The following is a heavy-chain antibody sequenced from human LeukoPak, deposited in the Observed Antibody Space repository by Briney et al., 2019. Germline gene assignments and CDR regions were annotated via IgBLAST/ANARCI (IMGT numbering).Heavy chain of an antibody. D-gene: IGHD4-4*01. CDR2: ISSSGSTI. CDR3: ARELQYGGNSPNPFDY. V-gene: IGHV3-11*01. Sequence: KPGGSLRLSCAASGFTFSDYYMSWIRQAPGKGLEWVSYISSSGSTIYYVDSVKGRFTISRDNAKNSLYLQMNSLRAEDTAVYYCARELQYGGNSPNPFDYWGQGTLVTVSS. CDR1: GFTFSDYY. J-gene: IGHJ4*02.